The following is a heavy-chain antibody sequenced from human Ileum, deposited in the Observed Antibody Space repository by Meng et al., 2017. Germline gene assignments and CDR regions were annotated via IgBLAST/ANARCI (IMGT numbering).Heavy chain of an antibody. D-gene: IGHD3-22*01. CDR2: ITNAGTT. J-gene: IGHJ5*01. V-gene: IGHV3-64*02. CDR3: ATGIGYYYDS. CDR1: RFTFSWYG. Sequence: SVVSRFTFSWYGMHWVRQAPGKGLEYVSHITNAGTTYYADSVRGRFTISRDNSRNTLYLQMGSLRAEDTAIYFCATGIGYYYDSWSQGPLVTVSS.